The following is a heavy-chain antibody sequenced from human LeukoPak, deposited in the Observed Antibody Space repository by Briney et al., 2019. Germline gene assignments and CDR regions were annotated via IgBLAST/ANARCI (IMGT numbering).Heavy chain of an antibody. CDR3: ARQAKYYYGSENPFDY. D-gene: IGHD3-10*01. V-gene: IGHV4-39*01. Sequence: SETLSLTCTVSGGSISSSSYYWGWIRQPPGKGLEWIGSIYYSGSTYYNPSLKSRVTISVDTSKNQFSLKLSSVTAAGTAVYYCARQAKYYYGSENPFDYWGQGTLVTVSS. CDR2: IYYSGST. J-gene: IGHJ4*02. CDR1: GGSISSSSYY.